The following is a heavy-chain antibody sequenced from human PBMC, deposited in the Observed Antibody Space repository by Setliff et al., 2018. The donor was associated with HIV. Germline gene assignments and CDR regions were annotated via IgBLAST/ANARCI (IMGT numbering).Heavy chain of an antibody. CDR2: ISTNGGT. CDR3: ARVRGRYYYHYAMDV. V-gene: IGHV4-61*02. J-gene: IGHJ6*02. Sequence: PSETLSLTCSVSGGSISSGHYFWSWIRQPAGKGLEWIGRISTNGGTNYNPSLKSRVTISVDTSKNQFSLKLSSVTAADTAVYYCARVRGRYYYHYAMDVWGQGTTVTVSS. CDR1: GGSISSGHYF. D-gene: IGHD3-10*01.